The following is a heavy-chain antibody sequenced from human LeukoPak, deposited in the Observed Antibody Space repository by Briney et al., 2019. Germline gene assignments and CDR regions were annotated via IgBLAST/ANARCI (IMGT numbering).Heavy chain of an antibody. V-gene: IGHV3-30*03. J-gene: IGHJ4*02. CDR1: GFTFSSYG. CDR2: ISYDGSNK. D-gene: IGHD3-3*01. Sequence: PGGSLRLSCAASGFTFSSYGMHWVRQAPGKGLEWVAVISYDGSNKYYADSVKGRFTISRDNPQNTLYLQMNSLRAEDTAVYYCARDRSGLRFFDYWGQGTLVAVSS. CDR3: ARDRSGLRFFDY.